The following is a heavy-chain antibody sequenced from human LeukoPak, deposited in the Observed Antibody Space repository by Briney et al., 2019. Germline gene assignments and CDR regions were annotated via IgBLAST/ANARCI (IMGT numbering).Heavy chain of an antibody. CDR3: ARRAGDYSHPYDY. D-gene: IGHD3-22*01. CDR1: GFTFSSYE. J-gene: IGHJ4*02. V-gene: IGHV3-53*01. CDR2: IYSGGNT. Sequence: PGGSLRLSCAASGFTFSSYEMNWVRQAPGKGLEWVSFIYSGGNTHYSDSVKGRFTISRDNSKSTLYLQMNSLRAEDTAVYYCARRAGDYSHPYDYWGQGTLVTVSS.